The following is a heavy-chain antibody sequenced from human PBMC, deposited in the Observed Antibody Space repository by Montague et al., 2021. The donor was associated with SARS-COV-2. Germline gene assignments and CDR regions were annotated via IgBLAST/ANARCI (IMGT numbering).Heavy chain of an antibody. CDR2: IYYSGCT. CDR3: ARVQGITMIVVVIGAFDI. J-gene: IGHJ3*02. Sequence: TLSLTCTVSGGSISRGGYYWSWLRQHPGQDLDWFGYIYYSGCTSSHQSLKTLVTISVDTSQNQFSLTLSSVTAADTAVYYCARVQGITMIVVVIGAFDIWGQGTMVTVSS. V-gene: IGHV4-31*01. D-gene: IGHD3-22*01. CDR1: GGSISRGGYY.